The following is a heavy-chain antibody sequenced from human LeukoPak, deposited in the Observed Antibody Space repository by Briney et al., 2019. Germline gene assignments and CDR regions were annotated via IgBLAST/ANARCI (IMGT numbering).Heavy chain of an antibody. Sequence: SETLSLTCTVSGGSISSYYWSWIRQPPGKGLEWIGYIYYSGSTNYNPSLKSRVTISVDTSKNQFSLKLSSVTAADTAVYYCARVGYYDSSGYRGYYYYGMDVWGQGTTVTVSS. CDR2: IYYSGST. D-gene: IGHD3-22*01. V-gene: IGHV4-59*01. CDR1: GGSISSYY. CDR3: ARVGYYDSSGYRGYYYYGMDV. J-gene: IGHJ6*02.